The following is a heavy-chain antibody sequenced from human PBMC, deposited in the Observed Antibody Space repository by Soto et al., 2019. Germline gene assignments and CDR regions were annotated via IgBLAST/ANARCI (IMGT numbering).Heavy chain of an antibody. Sequence: QVQLVQSGAEVKKPGASVKVSCKASGYTFTSYGISWVRQAPGQGLEWMGWISADNGNTNYAQKLQGRVTMTTDTSTSTAYMELRSLRSDDTAVYYCARDGGRDCSGGSCYYYYGMDVWGQGTTVTVSS. V-gene: IGHV1-18*01. J-gene: IGHJ6*02. CDR1: GYTFTSYG. CDR3: ARDGGRDCSGGSCYYYYGMDV. D-gene: IGHD2-15*01. CDR2: ISADNGNT.